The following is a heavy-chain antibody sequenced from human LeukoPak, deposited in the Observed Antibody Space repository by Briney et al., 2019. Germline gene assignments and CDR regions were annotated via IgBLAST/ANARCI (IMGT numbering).Heavy chain of an antibody. CDR1: VFTLSRYA. V-gene: IGHV3-23*01. CDR3: AKGAYCGGNCYSLFDY. J-gene: IGHJ4*02. D-gene: IGHD2-21*02. CDR2: IRGNGGTT. Sequence: GGCLRLSRAASVFTLSRYAVSCVRHAPRKGLEWGSDIRGNGGTTYYADSVKGRFSISRDNSKSTLYLQVNSLRAEDTAVYYCAKGAYCGGNCYSLFDYWGQGALVTVSS.